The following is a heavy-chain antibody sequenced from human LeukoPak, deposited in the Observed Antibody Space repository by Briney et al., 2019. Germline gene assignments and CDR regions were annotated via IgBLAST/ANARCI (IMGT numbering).Heavy chain of an antibody. D-gene: IGHD6-13*01. V-gene: IGHV4-61*02. CDR2: IYTSGST. CDR1: GGSISSGSYY. CDR3: ARQLDIAAAEYYYYYMDV. J-gene: IGHJ6*03. Sequence: SQTLSLTCTVSGGSISSGSYYWSWIRQPAGKGLEWIGRIYTSGSTNYNPSLKSRVTISVDTSKNQFSLKLSSVTAADTAVYYCARQLDIAAAEYYYYYMDVWGKGTTVTVSS.